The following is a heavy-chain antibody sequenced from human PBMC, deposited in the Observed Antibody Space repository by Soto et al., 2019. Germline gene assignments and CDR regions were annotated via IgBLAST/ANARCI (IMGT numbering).Heavy chain of an antibody. CDR3: ATEARPRNPNYYDSSDPYFDY. Sequence: GASVKVSCRASCYTFRNYGISWVRHAPGQGLEWMGWIIAHNGQTIYAQKFQGRVTMTEDTSTDTAYMELSSLRSEDTAVYYCATEARPRNPNYYDSSDPYFDYWGQGTLVTVSS. J-gene: IGHJ4*02. CDR1: CYTFRNYG. D-gene: IGHD3-22*01. CDR2: IIAHNGQT. V-gene: IGHV1-18*01.